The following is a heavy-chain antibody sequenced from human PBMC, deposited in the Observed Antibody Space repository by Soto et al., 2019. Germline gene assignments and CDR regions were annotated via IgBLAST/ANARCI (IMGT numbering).Heavy chain of an antibody. V-gene: IGHV4-34*01. Sequence: QVQLQQWGAGLLKPSETLSLPCAVYGGSFSGYYWSWIRQPPGKGLEWIGEINHRGSTNYNPSLKSRVTISVDTSKNQFSLKLSSVTAADTAVYYCARGRRGRVTAGMDVWGQGTTVTVSS. D-gene: IGHD2-21*02. CDR1: GGSFSGYY. J-gene: IGHJ6*02. CDR3: ARGRRGRVTAGMDV. CDR2: INHRGST.